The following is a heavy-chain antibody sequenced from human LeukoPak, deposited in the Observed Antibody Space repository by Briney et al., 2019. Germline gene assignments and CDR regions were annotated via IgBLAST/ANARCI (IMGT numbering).Heavy chain of an antibody. CDR2: IYHTGST. CDR3: ARDRFPSGSNQGWFDP. CDR1: GGSISISSYF. Sequence: SETLSLTCTVSGGSISISSYFWGWTRQPPGKGLEWIGSIYHTGSTYYNPSLKSRVTISIDTSKNQFSLKLSSVTAADTAVYYCARDRFPSGSNQGWFDPWGQGSLVTVSS. V-gene: IGHV4-39*07. D-gene: IGHD3-22*01. J-gene: IGHJ5*02.